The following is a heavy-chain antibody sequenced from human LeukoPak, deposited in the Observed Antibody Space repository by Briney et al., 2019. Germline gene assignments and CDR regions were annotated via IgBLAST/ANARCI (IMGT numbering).Heavy chain of an antibody. CDR1: GYTFMSYY. CDR3: ARRFRDSKTYSFDY. CDR2: INTNSGAT. V-gene: IGHV1-2*06. D-gene: IGHD3-22*01. J-gene: IGHJ4*02. Sequence: GASVKVSCKASGYTFMSYYIYWMRQAPGQGPDWLGRINTNSGATKYAQKSRDRVTMTRDTSTNTVYMELSGLTPDDTAVYYCARRFRDSKTYSFDYWSQGSLVTVS.